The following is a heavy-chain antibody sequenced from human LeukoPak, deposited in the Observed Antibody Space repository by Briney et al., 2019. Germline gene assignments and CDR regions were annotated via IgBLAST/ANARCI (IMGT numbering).Heavy chain of an antibody. CDR3: ARSNCSSTSCSGSDP. V-gene: IGHV3-30*01. D-gene: IGHD2-2*01. J-gene: IGHJ5*02. CDR1: GFTFSSYA. CDR2: ISYDGSNK. Sequence: GGSLRLSCAASGFTFSSYAMHWVRQAPGKGLEGVAVISYDGSNKYYADSVKGRFTISRDNSKNTLYLQMNSLRAEDTAVYYCARSNCSSTSCSGSDPWGQGTLVTVSS.